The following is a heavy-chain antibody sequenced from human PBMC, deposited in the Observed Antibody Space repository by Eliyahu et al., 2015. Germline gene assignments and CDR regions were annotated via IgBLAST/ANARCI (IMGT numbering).Heavy chain of an antibody. Sequence: QVQLVQFGAEVKKPGASVKVSCKASGYTFTSYXFSWVRQAPGQGLEWMGWISPYNGDTKYAQKLQGRVTMTTDTSTSTAYMEVRSLRSDDTAVYYCGRVGLRGNFEYWGQGTLVTVSS. J-gene: IGHJ4*02. CDR3: GRVGLRGNFEY. D-gene: IGHD2-21*02. CDR1: GYTFTSYX. CDR2: ISPYNGDT. V-gene: IGHV1-18*01.